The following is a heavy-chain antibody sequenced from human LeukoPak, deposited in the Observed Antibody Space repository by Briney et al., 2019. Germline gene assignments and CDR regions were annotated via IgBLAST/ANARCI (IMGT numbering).Heavy chain of an antibody. J-gene: IGHJ5*02. CDR3: ASSVSSGYYPENWFDP. CDR2: ISAYNGNT. D-gene: IGHD3-22*01. V-gene: IGHV1-18*01. CDR1: GYTFTSYG. Sequence: ASVKVSCKASGYTFTSYGISWVRQAPGQGLEWMGWISAYNGNTNYAQKLQGRVTMTTDTSTSTAYMELRSLRSDDTAVYYCASSVSSGYYPENWFDPWGQGSLVTVSS.